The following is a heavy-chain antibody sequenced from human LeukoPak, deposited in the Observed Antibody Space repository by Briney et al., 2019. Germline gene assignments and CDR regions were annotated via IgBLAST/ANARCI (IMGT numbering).Heavy chain of an antibody. D-gene: IGHD2-2*01. Sequence: GGSLRLSCAASGFTFSSYSMNWVRQAPGKGLEWVSSISSSSSYIYYADSVKGRFTISRDNAKNSLYLQMNSLRAEDTVVYYCAKDRHAPGRYCSSTSCFPFDSWGQGTLVTVSS. J-gene: IGHJ5*01. CDR2: ISSSSSYI. CDR3: AKDRHAPGRYCSSTSCFPFDS. CDR1: GFTFSSYS. V-gene: IGHV3-21*04.